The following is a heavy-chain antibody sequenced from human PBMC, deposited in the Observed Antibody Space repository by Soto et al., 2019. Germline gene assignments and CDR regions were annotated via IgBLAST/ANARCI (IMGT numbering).Heavy chain of an antibody. CDR2: IDNTGTT. Sequence: SETLSLTCSVSGGSLGGSYWNWIRRPPGKGLEWIGYIDNTGTTNYNPSLKTRLTMSLDTSKNQFSLQLSSVTVADTAVYYCAGGGSIVVATRRLMDVWGKGTTVTVSS. CDR3: AGGGSIVVATRRLMDV. V-gene: IGHV4-59*03. D-gene: IGHD3-22*01. J-gene: IGHJ6*03. CDR1: GGSLGGSY.